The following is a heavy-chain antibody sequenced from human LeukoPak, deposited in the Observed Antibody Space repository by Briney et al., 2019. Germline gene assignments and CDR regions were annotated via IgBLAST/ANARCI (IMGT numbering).Heavy chain of an antibody. CDR1: GFTFDDYA. J-gene: IGHJ4*02. Sequence: PGGSLRLSCAASGFTFDDYAMHWVRQAPGKGLEWVSGISWNSGSIGYADSVKGRFTISRDNAKNSLYLQMNSLRAEDTALYYCAKDLRSYYYGSGSYVGFDYWGQGTLVTVS. CDR2: ISWNSGSI. D-gene: IGHD3-10*01. V-gene: IGHV3-9*01. CDR3: AKDLRSYYYGSGSYVGFDY.